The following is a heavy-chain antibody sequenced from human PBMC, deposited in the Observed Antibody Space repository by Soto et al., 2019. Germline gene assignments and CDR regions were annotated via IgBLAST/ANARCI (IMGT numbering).Heavy chain of an antibody. CDR2: ISYDGSNK. CDR1: GFTFSSYG. J-gene: IGHJ6*02. D-gene: IGHD3-10*01. CDR3: AKEGGYYGSGSYSVGENSYGMDV. V-gene: IGHV3-30*18. Sequence: GGSLSLSCAASGFTFSSYGMHWVRQDPGKGLEWVAVISYDGSNKYYADSVKGRFTISRDNSKNTLYLQMNSLRAEDTAVYYCAKEGGYYGSGSYSVGENSYGMDVWGQGTTVTVSS.